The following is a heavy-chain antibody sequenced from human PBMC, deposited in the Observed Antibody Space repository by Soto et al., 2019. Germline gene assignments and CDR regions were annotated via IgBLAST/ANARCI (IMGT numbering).Heavy chain of an antibody. J-gene: IGHJ4*02. CDR1: GGLFHGYW. D-gene: IGHD1-7*01. CDR2: IRFDGSNE. Sequence: GGAPGPSFGVPGGLFHGYWMPWGPQGPGKGLEWVAIIRFDGSNEEYADSVKGRFTISRDNSKNTLYLQMNTLGAEDTAVYYCARDGIGGTVFRGYLDYWGRGTLVTVSS. V-gene: IGHV3-33*01. CDR3: ARDGIGGTVFRGYLDY.